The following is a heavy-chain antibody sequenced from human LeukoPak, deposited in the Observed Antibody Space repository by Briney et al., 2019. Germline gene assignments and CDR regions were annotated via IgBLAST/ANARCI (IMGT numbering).Heavy chain of an antibody. Sequence: GGSLRLSCAASGFSFNSYGFHWFRQAPGKGLEWVAYIRYDGNNEDYADSVKGRFTISRDNSKNMVFLQMNRLRLEDTAVFYCARDQGWVPTAFEFWGQGSLVTVSS. CDR2: IRYDGNNE. CDR3: ARDQGWVPTAFEF. D-gene: IGHD4/OR15-4a*01. CDR1: GFSFNSYG. J-gene: IGHJ1*01. V-gene: IGHV3-30*02.